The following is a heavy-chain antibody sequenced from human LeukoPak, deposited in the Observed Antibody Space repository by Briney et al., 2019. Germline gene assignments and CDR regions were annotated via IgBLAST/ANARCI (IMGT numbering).Heavy chain of an antibody. V-gene: IGHV3-23*01. D-gene: IGHD2-21*01. Sequence: GGSLRLSCGASGFTFSSHAISWVRQAPGKGLEWVSTISHGGDNTYYADSVKGRFTISRDNSKSTLSLHMNSLKTEDTAVYYCTTSGHIVVIDNWFDPWGQGTLVTVSS. CDR1: GFTFSSHA. CDR3: TTSGHIVVIDNWFDP. J-gene: IGHJ5*02. CDR2: ISHGGDNT.